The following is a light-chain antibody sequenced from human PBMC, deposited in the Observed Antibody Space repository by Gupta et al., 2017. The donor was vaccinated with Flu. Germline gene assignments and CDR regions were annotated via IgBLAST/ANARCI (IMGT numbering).Light chain of an antibody. V-gene: IGKV1-9*01. Sequence: DIQLTQSPSFLSASVGDRVTITCRASQGISSYLGWYQQKPGTAPKLLIYAGATLQSEVPSRFNGSGSGTXFTLTIXSRQPEDFATYYFRHLDSSPVTFGXGTKVEIK. CDR1: QGISSY. J-gene: IGKJ4*01. CDR3: RHLDSSPVT. CDR2: AGA.